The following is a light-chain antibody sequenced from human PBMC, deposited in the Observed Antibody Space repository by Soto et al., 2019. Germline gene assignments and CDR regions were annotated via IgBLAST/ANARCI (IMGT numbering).Light chain of an antibody. CDR1: QSVSSSY. J-gene: IGKJ5*01. CDR3: QQRSNWPIT. CDR2: GVS. Sequence: EIVLTQSPGTLSLSPGERATLSCRASQSVSSSYLAWYQQKPGQAPRLIIYGVSTRATGIPARFSGSESGTEFTLTISSLEPEDVAVYYCQQRSNWPITLGQGTRLEIK. V-gene: IGKV3D-20*02.